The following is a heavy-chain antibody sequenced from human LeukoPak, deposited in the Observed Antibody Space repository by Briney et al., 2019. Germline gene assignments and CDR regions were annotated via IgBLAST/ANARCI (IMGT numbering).Heavy chain of an antibody. CDR3: ARDYDSSGYYGGE. D-gene: IGHD3-22*01. V-gene: IGHV1-8*01. J-gene: IGHJ4*02. CDR2: MNPNSGNT. Sequence: ASVKVSCRASGYTFTNYDINWVRQATGQGREWMGWMNPNSGNTGYAQKFQGRVTMTRNTAISTAYMELSSLRSEDTAVYYCARDYDSSGYYGGEWGQGTLVTVSS. CDR1: GYTFTNYD.